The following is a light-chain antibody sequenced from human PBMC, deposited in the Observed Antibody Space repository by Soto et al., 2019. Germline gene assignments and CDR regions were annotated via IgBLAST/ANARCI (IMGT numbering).Light chain of an antibody. CDR3: QQYYVWNT. J-gene: IGKJ4*01. CDR1: QSVDSK. V-gene: IGKV3D-15*01. Sequence: EIVMTQSPATLSVSPGERAIFSCRASQSVDSKLAWYQQKLGQAPRLLIYDASTRATGIPVRFSGSGSGTEFTLTISSLQSEDFAIYYCQQYYVWNTFGGGTKV. CDR2: DAS.